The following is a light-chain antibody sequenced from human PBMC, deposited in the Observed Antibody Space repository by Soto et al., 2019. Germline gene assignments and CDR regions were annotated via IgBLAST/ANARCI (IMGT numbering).Light chain of an antibody. V-gene: IGKV1-5*01. CDR3: QHYNSHSPT. CDR2: GAS. CDR1: QSISTW. J-gene: IGKJ1*01. Sequence: DIQMTQSPPTLSASVGDRLTITCRASQSISTWLAWYQQKPGKAPKLLIYGASTLESGVPSRFSGSGSGTEFTLTISSLQPDDFATFYCQHYNSHSPTFGQGTKVDNK.